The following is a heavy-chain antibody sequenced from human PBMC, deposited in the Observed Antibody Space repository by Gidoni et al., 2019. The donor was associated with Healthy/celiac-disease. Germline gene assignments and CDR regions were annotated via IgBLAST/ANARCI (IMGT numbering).Heavy chain of an antibody. CDR2: ISGSGGST. CDR1: GFTFSSYA. D-gene: IGHD4-17*01. CDR3: AKGRTVTTVTDY. V-gene: IGHV3-23*01. J-gene: IGHJ4*02. Sequence: EVQLLESEGGLVQPGGSLRLSCAASGFTFSSYAMSWVRQAPGKGLEWVSTISGSGGSTYYADSVKGRFTISRDNSKNTLYLQMNSLRAEDTAVYYCAKGRTVTTVTDYWGQGTLVTVSS.